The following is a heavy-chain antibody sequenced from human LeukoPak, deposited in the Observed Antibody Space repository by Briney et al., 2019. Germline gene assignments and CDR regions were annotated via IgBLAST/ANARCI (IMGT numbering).Heavy chain of an antibody. V-gene: IGHV3-20*04. D-gene: IGHD3-10*01. J-gene: IGHJ4*02. Sequence: TGGSLRLSCAASGFTFDDHGMSWVRQAPGKGLEWVSGINWNGGSTGYADSVKGRFTISRDNAKNSLYLQMNSLRAEDTALYYCARDTRYGSGSPSFNYWGQGTLVTVSS. CDR2: INWNGGST. CDR1: GFTFDDHG. CDR3: ARDTRYGSGSPSFNY.